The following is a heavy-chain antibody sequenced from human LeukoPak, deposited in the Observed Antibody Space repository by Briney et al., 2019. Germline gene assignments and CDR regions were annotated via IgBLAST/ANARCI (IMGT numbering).Heavy chain of an antibody. D-gene: IGHD6-13*01. CDR1: GFTFSSYW. J-gene: IGHJ6*02. Sequence: GGSLRLSCAASGFTFSSYWMSWVRQAPGKGLEWVANIKQDGSEKYYVDSVKGRFTISRDNAKNSLYLQMNSLRAEDTAVYYCAREMDSSGWYPGYYYYGMDVWGQGTTVTVSS. CDR3: AREMDSSGWYPGYYYYGMDV. CDR2: IKQDGSEK. V-gene: IGHV3-7*01.